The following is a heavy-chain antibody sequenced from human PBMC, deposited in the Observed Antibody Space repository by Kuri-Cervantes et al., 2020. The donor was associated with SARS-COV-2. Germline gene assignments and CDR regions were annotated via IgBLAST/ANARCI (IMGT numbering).Heavy chain of an antibody. Sequence: SETLSLTCTVSGGSISGYYWTWIRQPPGKGLEWIGNIYYSENTKYNPSLKSRVTISIDTSKNQFSLKLSSVTAADTAVYHCARVSGSGSNWAWYFDLWGRGTLVTVSS. V-gene: IGHV4-59*01. CDR2: IYYSENT. CDR3: ARVSGSGSNWAWYFDL. J-gene: IGHJ2*01. CDR1: GGSISGYY. D-gene: IGHD1-26*01.